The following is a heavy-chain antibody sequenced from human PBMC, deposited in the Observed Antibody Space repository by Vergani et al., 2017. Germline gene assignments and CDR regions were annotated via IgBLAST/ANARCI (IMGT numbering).Heavy chain of an antibody. D-gene: IGHD5-18*01. V-gene: IGHV1-2*02. CDR3: ARLPDRYSYGQNWCDP. CDR2: INPNSGGT. CDR1: GYTFTGYY. J-gene: IGHJ5*02. Sequence: QVQLVQSGAEVKKPGASVKVSCKASGYTFTGYYMHWVRQAPGQGLEWMGWINPNSGGTNYAQKFQGRVTMTRDTSISTAYMELSRLRSDDTAVYYCARLPDRYSYGQNWCDPWGQGNLVNVSS.